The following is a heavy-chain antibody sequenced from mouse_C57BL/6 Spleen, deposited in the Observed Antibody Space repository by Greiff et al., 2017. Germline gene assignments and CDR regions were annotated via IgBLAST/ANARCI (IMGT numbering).Heavy chain of an antibody. CDR3: ARSGMGDRGFAY. CDR2: INPSNGGT. D-gene: IGHD2-10*02. J-gene: IGHJ3*01. CDR1: GYTFTSYW. V-gene: IGHV1-53*01. Sequence: QVQLKQPGTELVKPGASVKLSCKASGYTFTSYWMHWVKQRPGQGLEWIGNINPSNGGTNYNEKFKSKATLTVDKSSSTAYMQLSSLTSEDSAVYYCARSGMGDRGFAYWGQGTLVTVSA.